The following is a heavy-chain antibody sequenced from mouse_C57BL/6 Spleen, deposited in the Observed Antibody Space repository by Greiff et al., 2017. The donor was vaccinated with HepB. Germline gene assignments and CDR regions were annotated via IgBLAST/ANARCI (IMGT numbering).Heavy chain of an antibody. D-gene: IGHD1-1*01. CDR2: IHPNSGST. Sequence: VQLQQSGAELVKPGASVKLSCKASGYTFTSYWMHWVKQRPGQGLEWIGMIHPNSGSTNYNEKFKSKATLTVDKSSSTAYMQLSSLTSEDSAVYYCARCENYGSSYSYWGQGTTLTVSS. V-gene: IGHV1-64*01. CDR3: ARCENYGSSYSY. CDR1: GYTFTSYW. J-gene: IGHJ2*01.